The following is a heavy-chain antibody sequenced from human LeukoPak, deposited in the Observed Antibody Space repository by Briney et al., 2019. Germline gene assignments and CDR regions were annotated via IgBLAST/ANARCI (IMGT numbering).Heavy chain of an antibody. Sequence: SETLSLTCTVSGGSLSSGDYYWSWIRQPPGKGLEWIGYIYYSGSTYYNPSLKSRVTISVDTSRNQFSLKLSSVTAADTAVYYCARTPRGNRGIYYMDVWGKGTTVTVSS. J-gene: IGHJ6*03. CDR2: IYYSGST. CDR3: ARTPRGNRGIYYMDV. V-gene: IGHV4-30-4*08. D-gene: IGHD3-10*01. CDR1: GGSLSSGDYY.